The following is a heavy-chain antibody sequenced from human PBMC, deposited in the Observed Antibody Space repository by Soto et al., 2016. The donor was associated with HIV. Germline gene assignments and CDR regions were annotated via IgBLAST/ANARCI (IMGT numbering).Heavy chain of an antibody. CDR3: ATTTTTITPAHFDH. D-gene: IGHD3-10*01. CDR1: SGSITSYY. J-gene: IGHJ4*02. V-gene: IGHV4-59*13. Sequence: QVQLQESGPGLVKPSETLSLTCAVSSGSITSYYWTWIRQPPGKGLEWIGSLYYNGTTNYNPSLKSRLTISVNRSKKHFSLKLTSVTPADTAIYYCATTTTTITPAHFDHWGQGTLVTVSS. CDR2: LYYNGTT.